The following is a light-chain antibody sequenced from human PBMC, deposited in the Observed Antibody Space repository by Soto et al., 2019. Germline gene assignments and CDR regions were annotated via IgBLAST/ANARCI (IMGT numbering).Light chain of an antibody. V-gene: IGKV1-5*01. CDR3: QQYNSYSPERT. CDR1: QSISSW. CDR2: DAS. J-gene: IGKJ1*01. Sequence: DIQMTQSPSTLSASVGDRVTITCRASQSISSWLAWYQQKPGKAPKLLIYDASSLESGVPSRFSGSGSGTEFTLTNSSLQPDDFATYYCQQYNSYSPERTFGQGTKVEIK.